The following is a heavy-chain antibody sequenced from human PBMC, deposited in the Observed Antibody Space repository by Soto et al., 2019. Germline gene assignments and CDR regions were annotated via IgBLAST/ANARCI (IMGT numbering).Heavy chain of an antibody. J-gene: IGHJ5*02. V-gene: IGHV4-30-4*01. D-gene: IGHD2-21*02. CDR3: VRTAREGAVAPHWFDR. CDR1: GASIRSTDYY. Sequence: SETLSLTCTVSGASIRSTDYYWSWIRQAPGKGLEWIGYVYYTGSTYYNPSLMSRLTISVDTSRNQFSLKLTSVTAAETAVYYCVRTAREGAVAPHWFDRWGQGTQVTVSS. CDR2: VYYTGST.